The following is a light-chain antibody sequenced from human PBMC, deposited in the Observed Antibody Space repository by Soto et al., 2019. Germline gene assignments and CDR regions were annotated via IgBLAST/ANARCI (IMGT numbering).Light chain of an antibody. Sequence: QSVLTQPPSVSGAPGQRVTIPCTGSSSNIGSFYDVHWYQQLPGTVPKLLIYGDNNRPSGVPDRFSGSKSGTSASLAITGLQLEDEDDYYCQSYDNSLSHVVFGGGTKLTVL. CDR1: SSNIGSFYD. CDR2: GDN. CDR3: QSYDNSLSHVV. V-gene: IGLV1-40*01. J-gene: IGLJ2*01.